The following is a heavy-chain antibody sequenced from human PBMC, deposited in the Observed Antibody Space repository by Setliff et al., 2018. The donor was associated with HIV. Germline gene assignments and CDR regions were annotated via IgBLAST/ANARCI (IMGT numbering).Heavy chain of an antibody. CDR1: GYTFTTYG. Sequence: ASVKVSCKASGYTFTTYGISWVRQAPGQGFEWMGWINTETGNPMYAQGFRGRFVFSLDTSVSTTYLQINSLKAEDTAMYYCARVGSYWSTFDYWGQGAMFTVSS. J-gene: IGHJ4*02. D-gene: IGHD1-26*01. V-gene: IGHV7-4-1*02. CDR2: INTETGNP. CDR3: ARVGSYWSTFDY.